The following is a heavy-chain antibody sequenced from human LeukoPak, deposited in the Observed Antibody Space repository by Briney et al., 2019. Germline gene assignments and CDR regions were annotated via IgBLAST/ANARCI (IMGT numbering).Heavy chain of an antibody. J-gene: IGHJ4*02. CDR3: ARLFPDYDILTGFPLYYFDY. D-gene: IGHD3-9*01. CDR2: IYYSGST. CDR1: GGSISSYY. Sequence: PSETLSLTCTVSGGSISSYYWSWIRQPPGKGLEWIGYIYYSGSTNYNPSLKSRVTISVDTSKNQFSLKLSSVTAADTAVYYCARLFPDYDILTGFPLYYFDYRGQGTLVTVSS. V-gene: IGHV4-59*08.